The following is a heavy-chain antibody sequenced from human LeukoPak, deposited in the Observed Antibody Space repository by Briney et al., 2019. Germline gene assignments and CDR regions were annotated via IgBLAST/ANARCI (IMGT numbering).Heavy chain of an antibody. J-gene: IGHJ4*02. V-gene: IGHV3-7*03. CDR1: GVTFSSYW. D-gene: IGHD4-11*01. CDR2: IKQDGSDK. Sequence: GGSLRLSCAASGVTFSSYWMSWVRQAPGKGLEWVANIKQDGSDKYYVDSVKGRFTISRDNAKNSLYLQMTSLRAEDTAIYYCAKGSNPYPDNFDYWGQGTLVTVSS. CDR3: AKGSNPYPDNFDY.